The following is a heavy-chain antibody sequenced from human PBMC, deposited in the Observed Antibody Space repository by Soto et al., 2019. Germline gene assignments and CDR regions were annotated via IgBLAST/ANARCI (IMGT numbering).Heavy chain of an antibody. CDR1: GGSISSGGYY. D-gene: IGHD3-22*01. V-gene: IGHV4-31*03. CDR2: IYYSGST. CDR3: ARDDDSSGYYPYY. J-gene: IGHJ4*02. Sequence: KPSETLSLTCTFSGGSISSGGYYWSWIRQHPGKGLEWIGYIYYSGSTYYNPSLKSRVTISVDTSKNQFSLKLSSVTAADTAVYYCARDDDSSGYYPYYWGQGTLVTVSS.